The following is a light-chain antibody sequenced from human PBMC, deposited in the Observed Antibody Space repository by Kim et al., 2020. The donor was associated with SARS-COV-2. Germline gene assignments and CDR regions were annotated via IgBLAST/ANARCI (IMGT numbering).Light chain of an antibody. Sequence: EIVMTQSPGTLSVSPGERATLSCRASQSVSSNLAWYQQKPGQAPRLVIYGASTRATGITATFSGSGSGTEFALTISSLQSEDFAVYYCQQYNTWPRTFGQGTKVDIK. CDR2: GAS. J-gene: IGKJ1*01. V-gene: IGKV3-15*01. CDR3: QQYNTWPRT. CDR1: QSVSSN.